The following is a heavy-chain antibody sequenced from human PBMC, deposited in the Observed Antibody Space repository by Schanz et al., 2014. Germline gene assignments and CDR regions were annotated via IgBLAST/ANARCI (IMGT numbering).Heavy chain of an antibody. CDR3: ASSGAGYSSSWDFDY. D-gene: IGHD6-13*01. CDR1: GYTFTGYS. J-gene: IGHJ4*02. V-gene: IGHV1-69*09. Sequence: QVQLIQSGAEVKKPGASVKVSCKASGYTFTGYSMHWVRQAPGQGLEWMGRIIPILGIANYAQKFQGRVTITADKSTFTAYMDVSSLRSEDTAVYYCASSGAGYSSSWDFDYWGQGTLVAVSS. CDR2: IIPILGIA.